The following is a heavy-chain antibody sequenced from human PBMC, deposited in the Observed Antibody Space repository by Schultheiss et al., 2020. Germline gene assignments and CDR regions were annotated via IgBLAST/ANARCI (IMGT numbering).Heavy chain of an antibody. D-gene: IGHD2-2*01. CDR3: ARDRADCSSTSCFPNWFDP. CDR2: INWNGGST. Sequence: GGSLRLSCAASGFTFDDYGMSWVRQAPGKGLEWVSGINWNGGSTGYADSVKGRFTISRDNAKNSLYLQMNSLRAEDTAVYYCARDRADCSSTSCFPNWFDPWGPGTLVTVAS. V-gene: IGHV3-20*04. CDR1: GFTFDDYG. J-gene: IGHJ5*02.